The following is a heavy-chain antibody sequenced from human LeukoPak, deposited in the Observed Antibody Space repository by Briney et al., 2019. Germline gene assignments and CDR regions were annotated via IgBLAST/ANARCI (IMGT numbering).Heavy chain of an antibody. CDR2: IYYSGST. CDR1: GGSISSGGYY. Sequence: SETLSLTCTVSGGSISSGGYYWSWIRQPPGKGLEWIGYIYYSGSTNYNPSLKSRVTISVDTSKNQFSLKLSSVTAADTAVYYCARLRVTSQYNWFDPWGQGTLVTVSS. V-gene: IGHV4-61*08. CDR3: ARLRVTSQYNWFDP. J-gene: IGHJ5*02. D-gene: IGHD2-21*02.